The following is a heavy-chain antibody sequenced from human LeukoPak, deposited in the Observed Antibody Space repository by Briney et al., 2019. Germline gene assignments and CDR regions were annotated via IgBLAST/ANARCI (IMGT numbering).Heavy chain of an antibody. J-gene: IGHJ4*02. D-gene: IGHD3-10*01. CDR1: GFTFSGST. CDR3: ISLDHYGSGSLD. V-gene: IGHV3-73*01. CDR2: IRSKANSYAT. Sequence: GGSLRLSCAASGFTFSGSTMHWVRQASGKGLEWVGRIRSKANSYATAYAASVKGRFTISRDDSKNMAYLQMNSLKTEDTAVYYCISLDHYGSGSLDWGQGTLVTVSS.